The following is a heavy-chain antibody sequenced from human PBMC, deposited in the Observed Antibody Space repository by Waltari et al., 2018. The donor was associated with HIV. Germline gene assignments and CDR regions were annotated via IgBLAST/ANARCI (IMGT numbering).Heavy chain of an antibody. D-gene: IGHD3-10*01. CDR3: ARRGVLTYYYTMDV. Sequence: QVQLVESGGGVVQPGRSLRLSCAASGFTFSSYGMHWVRQAPGKGLEWVAVRWYDGSNKYYADSVKGRFSISRDNSKNTLYLQMNSLIAEDTAVYFCARRGVLTYYYTMDVWGQGTTVTVSS. CDR1: GFTFSSYG. V-gene: IGHV3-33*01. J-gene: IGHJ6*02. CDR2: RWYDGSNK.